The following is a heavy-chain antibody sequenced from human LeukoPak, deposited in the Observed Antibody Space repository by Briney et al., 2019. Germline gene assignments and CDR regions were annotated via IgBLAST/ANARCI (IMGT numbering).Heavy chain of an antibody. Sequence: GAPVNVSCKASGYTFTGYYMHWVRQPQGQGFEGMQLINPNSGGTTYPETLQGRVTITGNTSMSTAYMELSRLRTDDTAVYYCARRGYSSSWYYYYYYMDVWGKGTTVTISS. CDR3: ARRGYSSSWYYYYYYMDV. J-gene: IGHJ6*03. D-gene: IGHD6-13*01. V-gene: IGHV1-2*02. CDR1: GYTFTGYY. CDR2: INPNSGGT.